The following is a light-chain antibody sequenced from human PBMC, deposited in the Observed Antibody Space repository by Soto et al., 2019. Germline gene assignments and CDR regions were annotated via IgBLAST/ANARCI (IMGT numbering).Light chain of an antibody. CDR3: QQRNTWPPIT. CDR2: DAS. CDR1: QSVRTY. J-gene: IGKJ5*01. Sequence: EIVLTQSPVTLSLSPGERATLSCRASQSVRTYLAWYQVKPGQAPRLLIYDASRRASGVPARFSGSGSGTDFTPTTSSLEPEDFALSYYQQRNTWPPITFGQGTRLEIK. V-gene: IGKV3-11*01.